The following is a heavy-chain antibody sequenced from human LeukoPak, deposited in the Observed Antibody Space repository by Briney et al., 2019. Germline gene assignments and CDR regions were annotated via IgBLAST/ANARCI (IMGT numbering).Heavy chain of an antibody. V-gene: IGHV2-5*01. J-gene: IGHJ4*02. CDR1: GFALSTAGPG. D-gene: IGHD3-10*01. CDR3: AYYYGSGSYFDY. Sequence: SGPTLVNPTHTLTLTCIVSGFALSTAGPGVGWIRRPPGKTLEWLALIYWNDDKRYGPSLKSRLTITKATYKNQVVLTMTNMDPVDTATYYCAYYYGSGSYFDYWGQGTLVTVSS. CDR2: IYWNDDK.